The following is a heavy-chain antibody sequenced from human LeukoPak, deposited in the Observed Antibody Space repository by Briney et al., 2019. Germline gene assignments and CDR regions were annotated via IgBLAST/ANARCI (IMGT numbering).Heavy chain of an antibody. CDR2: ISYDGSNK. J-gene: IGHJ4*02. Sequence: GGSLRLSCAASGFTFSSYAMHWVRQAPGKGLEWVAVISYDGSNKYYADSVKGRFTISRDNSKNTLYLQMNSLRAEDTAVYYCARAYVRYSYGDTLDYWGQGTLVTVSS. V-gene: IGHV3-30*04. D-gene: IGHD5-18*01. CDR1: GFTFSSYA. CDR3: ARAYVRYSYGDTLDY.